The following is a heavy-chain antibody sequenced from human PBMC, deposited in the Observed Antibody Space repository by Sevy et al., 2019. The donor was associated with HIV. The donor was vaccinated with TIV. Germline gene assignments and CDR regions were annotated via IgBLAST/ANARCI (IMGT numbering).Heavy chain of an antibody. CDR3: ARGAYCGGDCPWYFDL. Sequence: SETLSLTCTVSGGSISSGGYYWSWIRQHPGKGLEWIGYIYYSGSTYYNPSLKSRVTISVDTSKNQFSLKLSSVTAADTAGYYCARGAYCGGDCPWYFDLWGRGTLVTVSS. D-gene: IGHD2-21*02. CDR1: GGSISSGGYY. V-gene: IGHV4-31*03. CDR2: IYYSGST. J-gene: IGHJ2*01.